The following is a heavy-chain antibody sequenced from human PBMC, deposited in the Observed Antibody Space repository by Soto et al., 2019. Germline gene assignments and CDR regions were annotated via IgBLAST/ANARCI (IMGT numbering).Heavy chain of an antibody. Sequence: PAETLSLTCAVYGESFSDYYWSWIRQPPGRGLEWIGEINRSRRTNHNLSLKSRVTISVDTSKNQFSLKLNSVTAADTAVYYCARGWVGTGSHYFRFWGQGTLVTVS. V-gene: IGHV4-34*01. CDR1: GESFSDYY. CDR2: INRSRRT. J-gene: IGHJ4*02. CDR3: ARGWVGTGSHYFRF. D-gene: IGHD2-21*01.